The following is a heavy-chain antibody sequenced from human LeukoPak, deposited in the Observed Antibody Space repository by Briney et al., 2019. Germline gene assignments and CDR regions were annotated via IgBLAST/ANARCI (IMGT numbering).Heavy chain of an antibody. J-gene: IGHJ4*02. Sequence: GRSLRLSCAASGFTFSSYGMHWVRQAPGKGLEWVAVIWYDGSNKYYADSVKGRLTISRDNSKNTLYLQMNSLRAEDTAVYYCARDLVGLCDYWGQGTLVTVSS. D-gene: IGHD2-8*02. CDR3: ARDLVGLCDY. CDR2: IWYDGSNK. V-gene: IGHV3-33*01. CDR1: GFTFSSYG.